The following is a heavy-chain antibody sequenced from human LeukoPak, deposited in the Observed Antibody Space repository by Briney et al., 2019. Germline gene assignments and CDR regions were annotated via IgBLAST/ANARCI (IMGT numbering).Heavy chain of an antibody. V-gene: IGHV1-2*02. CDR3: ARVASPEYQLLSFDY. J-gene: IGHJ4*02. CDR2: INPNSGGT. D-gene: IGHD2-2*01. Sequence: ASAKVSCKASGYTFTGYYMHWVRQAPGQGLEWMGWINPNSGGTNYAQKFQGRVTMTRDTSISTAYMELSRLRSDDTAVYYCARVASPEYQLLSFDYWGQGTLVTVSS. CDR1: GYTFTGYY.